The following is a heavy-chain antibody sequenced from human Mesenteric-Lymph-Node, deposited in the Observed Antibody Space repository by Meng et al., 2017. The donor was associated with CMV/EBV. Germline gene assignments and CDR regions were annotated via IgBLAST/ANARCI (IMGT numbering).Heavy chain of an antibody. V-gene: IGHV4-34*01. D-gene: IGHD3-9*01. Sequence: VPGPQLGTGLLKPSETLSVTCAVYGGSFSGYYWNWIRQSPEKGLEWIGEINHSGSTTYNPSFTSRIIISVDTSTNQISLNMSSVTAADTAVYYCARGSSYDILTGYFDYWGQGALVTVSS. CDR1: GGSFSGYY. CDR3: ARGSSYDILTGYFDY. CDR2: INHSGST. J-gene: IGHJ4*02.